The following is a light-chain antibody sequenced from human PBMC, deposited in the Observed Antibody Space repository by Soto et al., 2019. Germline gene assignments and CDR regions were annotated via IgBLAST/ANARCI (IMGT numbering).Light chain of an antibody. CDR1: QSISSW. J-gene: IGKJ1*01. CDR2: DAS. CDR3: QQYNSYWT. Sequence: DIQMTKSPSTLSASVGGRVSITCRASQSISSWLAWYQQKPGKAPKLLIYDASSLESGVPSRFSGSGSGTEFTLTISSLQPDDFATYYCQQYNSYWTFGQGTKVDIK. V-gene: IGKV1-5*01.